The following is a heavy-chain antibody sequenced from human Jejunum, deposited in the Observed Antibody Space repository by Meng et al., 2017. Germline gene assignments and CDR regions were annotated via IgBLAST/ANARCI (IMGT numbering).Heavy chain of an antibody. Sequence: GESLKISCAGSGFMFNRYWMSWVRQAPGKGLEWVANIKQDGSAKNYADSVKGRFTISRDNAKNSLYLQMNSLRAEDTALYYCARADGDADGAYCGQG. CDR3: ARADGDADGAY. D-gene: IGHD4-17*01. CDR1: GFMFNRYW. CDR2: IKQDGSAK. V-gene: IGHV3-7*01. J-gene: IGHJ4*02.